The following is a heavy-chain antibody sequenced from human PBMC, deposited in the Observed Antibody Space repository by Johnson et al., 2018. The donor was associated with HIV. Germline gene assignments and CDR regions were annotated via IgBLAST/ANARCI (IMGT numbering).Heavy chain of an antibody. CDR1: GFTFSNHD. Sequence: VQLVESGGGLIQPGGSLRLSCAASGFTFSNHDMHWVRQAPGKGLEWVSVIYSGGNTFYADSVQGRFTISRDNSKNTLDLHMNSLRVEDTAVYYCARSFGVTTPGAFDIWGQGTMVTVSS. CDR3: ARSFGVTTPGAFDI. J-gene: IGHJ3*02. CDR2: IYSGGNT. V-gene: IGHV3-53*01. D-gene: IGHD3-3*01.